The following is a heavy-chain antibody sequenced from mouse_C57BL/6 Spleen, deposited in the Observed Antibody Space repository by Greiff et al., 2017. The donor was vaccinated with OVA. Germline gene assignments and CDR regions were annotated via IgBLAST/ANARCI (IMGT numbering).Heavy chain of an antibody. D-gene: IGHD1-1*02. V-gene: IGHV1-82*01. Sequence: VQLQQSGPELVKPGASVKISCKASGYAFSSSWMNWVKQRPGKGLEWIGRIYPGDGDTNYNGKFKGKATLTADKSSSTAYMQLSSLTSEDSAVYFCARGGLWSPMDYWGQGTSVTVSS. J-gene: IGHJ4*01. CDR2: IYPGDGDT. CDR3: ARGGLWSPMDY. CDR1: GYAFSSSW.